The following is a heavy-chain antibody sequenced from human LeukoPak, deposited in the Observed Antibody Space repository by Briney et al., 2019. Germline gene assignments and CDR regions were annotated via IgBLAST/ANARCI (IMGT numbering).Heavy chain of an antibody. J-gene: IGHJ6*03. Sequence: GGSLRLSCAASGFTFSSYAMSWVRQAPGKGLEWVSAISGSGGSTYYADSVKGRFTISRDNAKNSLYLQMNSLRAEDTAVYYCARDSVGYMDVWGKGTTVTVSS. D-gene: IGHD2-15*01. CDR1: GFTFSSYA. CDR2: ISGSGGST. CDR3: ARDSVGYMDV. V-gene: IGHV3-23*01.